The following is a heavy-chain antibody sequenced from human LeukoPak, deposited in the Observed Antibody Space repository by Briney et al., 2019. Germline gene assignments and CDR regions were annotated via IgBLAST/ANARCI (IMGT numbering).Heavy chain of an antibody. Sequence: SETLSLTCTVSGGSISSDYWSWIRQPPGKGLEWIGYIFFSGSTNYNPSLKSRVTMSVDTSKNQFSLRLSSVTAADTAVYYCARGEMATIEDAFDIWGQGTMVTVSS. CDR2: IFFSGST. CDR3: ARGEMATIEDAFDI. D-gene: IGHD5-24*01. J-gene: IGHJ3*02. CDR1: GGSISSDY. V-gene: IGHV4-59*01.